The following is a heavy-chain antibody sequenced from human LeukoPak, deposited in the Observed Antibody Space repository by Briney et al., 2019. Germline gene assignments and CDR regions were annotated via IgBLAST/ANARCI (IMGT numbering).Heavy chain of an antibody. D-gene: IGHD1-26*01. Sequence: GGSLRLSCAASGFTFSSYWMSWVRQAPGKGLEWVANIKQDGSEKYYVDSVKGRFTISRDNAKNSLYLQMNSLRAEDMAVYYCANLIVGATRYFDYWGQGTLVTVSS. J-gene: IGHJ4*02. CDR3: ANLIVGATRYFDY. CDR1: GFTFSSYW. V-gene: IGHV3-7*03. CDR2: IKQDGSEK.